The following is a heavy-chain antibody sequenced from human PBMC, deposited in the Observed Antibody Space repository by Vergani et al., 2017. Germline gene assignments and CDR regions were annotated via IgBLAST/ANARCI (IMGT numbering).Heavy chain of an antibody. Sequence: QLQLQESGPGLVKPSETLSLTCTVSGGSISSSSYYWGWIRQPPGKGLEWIGSIYYSGSTYYNPSLKSRVTISVDTSKNQFSLKLSSVTAADTAVYYCARATYYYDSSGYYPIWDSYWYFDLWGRGTLVTVSS. D-gene: IGHD3-22*01. J-gene: IGHJ2*01. CDR1: GGSISSSSYY. CDR3: ARATYYYDSSGYYPIWDSYWYFDL. CDR2: IYYSGST. V-gene: IGHV4-39*01.